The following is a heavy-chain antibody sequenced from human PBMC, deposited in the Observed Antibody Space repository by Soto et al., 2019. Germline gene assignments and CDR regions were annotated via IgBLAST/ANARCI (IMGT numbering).Heavy chain of an antibody. D-gene: IGHD1-7*01. CDR3: ASRDPGTSVDY. V-gene: IGHV4-4*02. CDR2: IYRTGST. J-gene: IGHJ4*02. Sequence: QVQLQESGPGLVKPSGTLSLTCAVSGGSFTSNNWWTWVRQPPGQGLEWIGEIYRTGSTNYNPPLKSRVTISLDKSENHFSLKVTSLTAADTAVYYCASRDPGTSVDYWGQGTLVTVSS. CDR1: GGSFTSNNW.